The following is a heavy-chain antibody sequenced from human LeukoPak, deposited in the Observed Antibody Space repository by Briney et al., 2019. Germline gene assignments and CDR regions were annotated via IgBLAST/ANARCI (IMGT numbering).Heavy chain of an antibody. J-gene: IGHJ4*02. CDR2: ISTMSNYI. Sequence: SGGSLRLSSAASGFDFSTYAINWVRQAPGKGLEWVSSISTMSNYIFYGDSVKGRFTISRDNSKNTLYLQMNSLRAEDTAVYYCAKDPLGATADATGDYFDYWGQGTLVTVSS. V-gene: IGHV3-21*01. D-gene: IGHD1-26*01. CDR3: AKDPLGATADATGDYFDY. CDR1: GFDFSTYA.